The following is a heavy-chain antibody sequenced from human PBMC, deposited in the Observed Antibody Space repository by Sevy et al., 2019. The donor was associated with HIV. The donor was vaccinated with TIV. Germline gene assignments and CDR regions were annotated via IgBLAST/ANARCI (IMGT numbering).Heavy chain of an antibody. CDR1: GYSFTSYW. CDR2: TYPGDSDT. D-gene: IGHD3-22*01. CDR3: ARTNSSGYYYLYYFDY. V-gene: IGHV5-51*01. J-gene: IGHJ4*02. Sequence: GEALKISCKGSGYSFTSYWIGWVRQTPGKGLEWMGITYPGDSDTRYSPSFQRKATISADKSISTAYLQWSSLKASDTAMYYCARTNSSGYYYLYYFDYWGQGTLVTVSS.